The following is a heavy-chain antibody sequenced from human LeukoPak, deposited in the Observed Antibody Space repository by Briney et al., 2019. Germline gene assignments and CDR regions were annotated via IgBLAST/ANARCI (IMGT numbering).Heavy chain of an antibody. Sequence: SETLSLTCTVSGGSISSYYWSWIRQPPGQGLEWIAYIHSSGYTNYNPSLKSRVTISVDTSKNQFSLKVTSVTASDTAVYYCAKRQGPNSGSYDYFDPWGQGTLVTVSS. V-gene: IGHV4-4*09. CDR1: GGSISSYY. CDR2: IHSSGYT. J-gene: IGHJ5*02. CDR3: AKRQGPNSGSYDYFDP. D-gene: IGHD1-26*01.